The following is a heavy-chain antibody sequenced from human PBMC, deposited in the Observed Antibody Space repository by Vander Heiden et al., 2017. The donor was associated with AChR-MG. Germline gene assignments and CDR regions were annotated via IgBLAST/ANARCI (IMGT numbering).Heavy chain of an antibody. V-gene: IGHV3-23*01. CDR3: AKGGYYYYYMDV. Sequence: EVQLLESGGGLVQPGGSLRLSCAASAFPFSSYAMSWVRQAPGKGLEWVSAISGSGGSTYYADSVKGRFTISRDNSKNTLYLQMNSLRAEDTAVYYCAKGGYYYYYMDVWGKGTTVTVSS. J-gene: IGHJ6*03. CDR1: AFPFSSYA. D-gene: IGHD3-16*01. CDR2: ISGSGGST.